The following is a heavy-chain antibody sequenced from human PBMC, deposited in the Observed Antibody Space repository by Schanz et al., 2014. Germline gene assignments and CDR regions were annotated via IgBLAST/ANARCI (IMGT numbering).Heavy chain of an antibody. CDR2: MSYDGSNK. D-gene: IGHD3-9*01. CDR3: AKHVRSLTGNDY. J-gene: IGHJ4*02. CDR1: GFTFSSYA. V-gene: IGHV3-30-3*02. Sequence: QVQLVESGGGVVQPGRSLRLSCAASGFTFSSYAMHWVRQAPGKGLEWVAVMSYDGSNKYYADSVKGRFTISRDSSKNTLYLQVNSLRAEDTAVYYCAKHVRSLTGNDYWGQGTLVTVSS.